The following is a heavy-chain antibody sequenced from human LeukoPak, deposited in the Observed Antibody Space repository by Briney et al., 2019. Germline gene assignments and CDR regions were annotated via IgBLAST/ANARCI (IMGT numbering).Heavy chain of an antibody. CDR1: GFDFSDYW. J-gene: IGHJ4*02. CDR2: IKQDGSEE. D-gene: IGHD6-13*01. Sequence: GGSTRLSCAASGFDFSDYWMTWIRQAPGKGLEWVANIKQDGSEEYYVDSVKGRFTISRDNAKNSLYLQMNSLRAEDTAVYYCARGPTGIAAAGVYWGQGTLVTVSS. CDR3: ARGPTGIAAAGVY. V-gene: IGHV3-7*01.